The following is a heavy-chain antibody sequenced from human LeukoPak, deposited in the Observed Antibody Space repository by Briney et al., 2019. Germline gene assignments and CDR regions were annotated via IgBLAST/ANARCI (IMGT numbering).Heavy chain of an antibody. Sequence: KPSETLSLTCTVSGGSISSYYWSWVRQPPGKGREWVGYIYYSGSTNYNPSLKSRVTISVDTSKNQFSLKLSSVTAADTAVYYCAREGGDIVVVPAATGWFDPWGQGTLVTVSS. CDR2: IYYSGST. CDR3: AREGGDIVVVPAATGWFDP. J-gene: IGHJ5*02. CDR1: GGSISSYY. D-gene: IGHD2-2*01. V-gene: IGHV4-59*01.